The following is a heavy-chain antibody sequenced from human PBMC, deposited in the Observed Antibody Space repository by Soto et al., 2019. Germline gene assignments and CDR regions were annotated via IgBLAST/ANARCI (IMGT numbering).Heavy chain of an antibody. CDR2: IFYSGST. Sequence: QVQLQESGPRLVRPSETLSLTCNVSGGPISGDYYWTWIRQPPGKGLEWIGYIFYSGSTYYNPSLNIPVTMSVDTSKNQCSLTLSSVTAPDTAVYYCGREGVAFDSSGYPSRDFDFSGQGILVTVSS. D-gene: IGHD3-22*01. CDR3: GREGVAFDSSGYPSRDFDF. CDR1: GGPISGDYY. J-gene: IGHJ4*02. V-gene: IGHV4-30-4*01.